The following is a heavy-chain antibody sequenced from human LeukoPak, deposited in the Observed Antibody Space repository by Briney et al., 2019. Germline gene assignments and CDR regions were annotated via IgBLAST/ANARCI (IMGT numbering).Heavy chain of an antibody. CDR2: IKSKTDGGTT. CDR3: TTGTYYDFWSGYYEDPDAFDI. Sequence: PGGSLRLSCAASGFTFSNAWMSWVRQAPGKGLEWVGRIKSKTDGGTTDYAAPVKGRFTISRDDSKNTLYLQMNSLKTEDTAVYYCTTGTYYDFWSGYYEDPDAFDIWGQGTMVTVSS. CDR1: GFTFSNAW. D-gene: IGHD3-3*01. V-gene: IGHV3-15*01. J-gene: IGHJ3*02.